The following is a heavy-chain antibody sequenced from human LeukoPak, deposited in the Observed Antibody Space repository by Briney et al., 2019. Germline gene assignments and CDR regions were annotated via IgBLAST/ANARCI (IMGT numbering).Heavy chain of an antibody. V-gene: IGHV3-23*01. CDR3: AKDRIGTGYFYYYYMDV. J-gene: IGHJ6*03. D-gene: IGHD3/OR15-3a*01. CDR2: ISVSGGST. CDR1: GLTSNNYA. Sequence: GGSLRLSCVASGLTSNNYAMSWFRQAPGKGLEWVAGISVSGGSTFYADSVKGRFTISRDNSKNTLYLQMNSLRAEDTAVYYCAKDRIGTGYFYYYYMDVWGKGTTVTISS.